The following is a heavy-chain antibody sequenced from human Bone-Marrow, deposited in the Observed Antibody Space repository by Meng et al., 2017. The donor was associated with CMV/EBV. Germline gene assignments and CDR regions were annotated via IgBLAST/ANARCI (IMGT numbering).Heavy chain of an antibody. J-gene: IGHJ5*02. D-gene: IGHD3-9*01. Sequence: ASVKVSCKASGYSFTGSYIHWVRQAPGQGLEWMGWINPSSAATNHARNFQGRVTMTRDTSVTTAYMELSRLRSDDTAVYYCARAAAWSPTILTYGWFDPWGQGNLVTFAS. V-gene: IGHV1-2*02. CDR1: GYSFTGSY. CDR3: ARAAAWSPTILTYGWFDP. CDR2: INPSSAAT.